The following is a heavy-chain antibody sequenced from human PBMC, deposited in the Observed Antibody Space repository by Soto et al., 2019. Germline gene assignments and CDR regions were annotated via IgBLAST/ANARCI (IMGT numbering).Heavy chain of an antibody. CDR2: VYHSGSA. CDR3: ARDSSQNFCSGSTCYLDY. J-gene: IGHJ4*02. CDR1: GSSISGYY. V-gene: IGHV4-38-2*02. D-gene: IGHD2-2*01. Sequence: PSETLSLTCSVSGSSISGYYWDWIRQSPGKGLEWIGSVYHSGSAYYNPSLKSRVTMSVDTSKNQFSLTVTSVTAADTAVYYCARDSSQNFCSGSTCYLDYWGQGALVTVSS.